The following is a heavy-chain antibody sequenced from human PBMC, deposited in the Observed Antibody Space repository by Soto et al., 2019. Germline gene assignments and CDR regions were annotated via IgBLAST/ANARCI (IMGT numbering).Heavy chain of an antibody. CDR1: SGSISSSNW. J-gene: IGHJ6*03. D-gene: IGHD6-13*01. V-gene: IGHV4-4*02. CDR3: ARDIASTEKNYYYYYMDV. CDR2: IYHSGST. Sequence: QVQLQESGPGLVKPSGTLSLTCAVSSGSISSSNWWSWVRQPPGKGLEWIGEIYHSGSTNYNPSLKSRVTISVDKSKNQFSLKLSSVTAADTAVYYCARDIASTEKNYYYYYMDVWGKGTTVTVSS.